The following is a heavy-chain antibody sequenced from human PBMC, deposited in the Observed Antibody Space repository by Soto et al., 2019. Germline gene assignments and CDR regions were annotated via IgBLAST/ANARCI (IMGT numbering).Heavy chain of an antibody. CDR3: CRISTYYSLDY. Sequence: EVQLVESGGGLVQPGGSLRLSCAASGFTFSDHYMDWVRQAPGKGLEWVGRSRNKANSYTTEYAASVKGRFTISRDDLKNSLYLQMKRLKSEDPAVYYFCRISTYYSLDYWGQGTLVTVSS. J-gene: IGHJ4*02. CDR2: SRNKANSYTT. CDR1: GFTFSDHY. D-gene: IGHD3-10*01. V-gene: IGHV3-72*01.